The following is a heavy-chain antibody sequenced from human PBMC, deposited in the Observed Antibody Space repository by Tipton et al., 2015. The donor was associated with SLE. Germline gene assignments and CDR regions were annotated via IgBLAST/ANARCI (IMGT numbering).Heavy chain of an antibody. J-gene: IGHJ4*02. CDR2: VYNSGGT. CDR3: ARATSTLWYFDY. CDR1: GGSTTNYY. V-gene: IGHV4-59*01. D-gene: IGHD2-21*01. Sequence: TLSLTCTVSGGSTTNYYWSWIRQPPGKGLEWIGYVYNSGGTNYNPSLKSRVTISIDTSRNQFSLKLTSVTAAGTAVYYCARATSTLWYFDYWGQGTLVTVSS.